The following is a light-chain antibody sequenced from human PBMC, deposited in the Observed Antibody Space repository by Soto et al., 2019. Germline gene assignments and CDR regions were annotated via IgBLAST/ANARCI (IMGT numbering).Light chain of an antibody. J-gene: IGKJ3*01. CDR3: QEYKTAPFI. CDR2: AAS. CDR1: QGISNY. Sequence: DIQMTQSPSSLSAFVGDRVTITCRASQGISNYLAWYQQKPVRVPTLLIYAASTLRSGVPSLFSGSGSGTDFTLTISSLQPEDVASYYCQEYKTAPFIFGPGTKVDIK. V-gene: IGKV1-27*01.